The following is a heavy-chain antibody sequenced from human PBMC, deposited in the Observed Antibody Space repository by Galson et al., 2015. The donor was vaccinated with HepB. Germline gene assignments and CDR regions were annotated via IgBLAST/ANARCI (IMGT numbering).Heavy chain of an antibody. Sequence: SVKVSCKASGGTFSSYAISWVRQAPGQGLEWMGRIIPILGIANYAQKFQGRVTITADKSTSTAYMELSSLRSEDTAVYYCARDCSSTSCYTMDYWGQGTLVTVSS. V-gene: IGHV1-69*04. CDR1: GGTFSSYA. CDR3: ARDCSSTSCYTMDY. D-gene: IGHD2-2*02. J-gene: IGHJ4*02. CDR2: IIPILGIA.